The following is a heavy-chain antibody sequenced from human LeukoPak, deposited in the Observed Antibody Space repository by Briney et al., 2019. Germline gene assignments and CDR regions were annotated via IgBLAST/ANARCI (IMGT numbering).Heavy chain of an antibody. Sequence: PSETLSLTCTVSGGSISGYYWSWIRQPPGKGLDLIGYIHYSGSTNYKPSLKSRVTISVDTSKNHFSLKLSSVTAADTAVHYCARFGAYSFDSWGQGSLVTVSS. CDR2: IHYSGST. CDR3: ARFGAYSFDS. D-gene: IGHD3-10*01. V-gene: IGHV4-59*01. J-gene: IGHJ4*02. CDR1: GGSISGYY.